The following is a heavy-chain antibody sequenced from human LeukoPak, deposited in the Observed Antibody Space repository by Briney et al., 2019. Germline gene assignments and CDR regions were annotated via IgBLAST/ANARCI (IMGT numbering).Heavy chain of an antibody. CDR3: AKDRISYYYDSSGYFLFPDY. CDR1: GFTFSTYG. D-gene: IGHD3-22*01. CDR2: IQYDGSNK. J-gene: IGHJ4*02. Sequence: PGGSLRLSCTGSGFTFSTYGMHWVRQAPGKGLEWVAFIQYDGSNKYYADSVKGRFTISRDNSKNTLYLQMNSLRAEDTAVYYCAKDRISYYYDSSGYFLFPDYWGQGTLVTVSS. V-gene: IGHV3-30*02.